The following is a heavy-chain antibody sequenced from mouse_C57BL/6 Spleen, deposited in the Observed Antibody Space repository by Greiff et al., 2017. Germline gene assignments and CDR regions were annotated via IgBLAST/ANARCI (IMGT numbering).Heavy chain of an antibody. CDR3: ARGGIYYDYDSWFAY. CDR2: ISSGSSTI. D-gene: IGHD2-4*01. V-gene: IGHV5-17*01. Sequence: DVHLVESGGGLVKPGGSLKLSCAASGFTFSDYGMHWVRQAPEKGLEWVAYISSGSSTIYYADTVKGRFTISRDNAKNTLFLQMTSLRSEDTAMYYCARGGIYYDYDSWFAYWGQGTLVTVSA. J-gene: IGHJ3*01. CDR1: GFTFSDYG.